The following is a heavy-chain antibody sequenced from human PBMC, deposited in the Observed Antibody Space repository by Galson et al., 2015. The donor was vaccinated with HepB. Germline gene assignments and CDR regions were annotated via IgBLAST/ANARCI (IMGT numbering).Heavy chain of an antibody. V-gene: IGHV3-23*01. CDR2: ISGSGGST. J-gene: IGHJ4*02. Sequence: SLRLSCAASGFTFSSYAMSWVRQAPGKGLEWVSAISGSGGSTYYADSVKGRFTISRDNSKNTLYLQMNSLRAEDTAVYYCVERVEDDFWVGYWGQGTLVTVSS. CDR3: VERVEDDFWVGY. D-gene: IGHD3-3*01. CDR1: GFTFSSYA.